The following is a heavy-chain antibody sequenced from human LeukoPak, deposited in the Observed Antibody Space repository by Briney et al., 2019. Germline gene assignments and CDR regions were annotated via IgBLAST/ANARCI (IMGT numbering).Heavy chain of an antibody. D-gene: IGHD1-26*01. Sequence: GGSLRLSCEASGFTFSAYNLHWVRQAPGKGLEWVAVISNDGNNKYDADSVKGRFTVSRYNSKNTLYLQMNTLRAEDTAVYYCARGLVGVSGAFDIWGQGTLVTVSS. CDR1: GFTFSAYN. V-gene: IGHV3-30*04. CDR3: ARGLVGVSGAFDI. CDR2: ISNDGNNK. J-gene: IGHJ3*02.